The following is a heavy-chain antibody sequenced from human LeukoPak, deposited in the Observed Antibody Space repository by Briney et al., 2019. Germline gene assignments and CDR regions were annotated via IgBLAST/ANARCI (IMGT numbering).Heavy chain of an antibody. CDR1: GGSISSYY. J-gene: IGHJ4*02. D-gene: IGHD6-13*01. CDR2: IYYSGST. CDR3: ARHVRYSSSWYLDY. Sequence: PSETLSLTCTVSGGSISSYYWSWIRQPPGKGLEWIGNIYYSGSTNYNPSLKSRVTISVDTSKNQFSLKLSSVTAADTAVYYCARHVRYSSSWYLDYWGQGTLVTVSS. V-gene: IGHV4-59*08.